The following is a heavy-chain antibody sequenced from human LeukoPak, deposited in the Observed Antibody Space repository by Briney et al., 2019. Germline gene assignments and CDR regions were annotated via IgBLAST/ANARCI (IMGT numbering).Heavy chain of an antibody. D-gene: IGHD1-1*01. CDR3: AKRGAAAQLTWYFDL. Sequence: GGSLRLSCAASGFTFSSHAMSWVRQAPGKGLEWVSTIRGSGTGTYYADSVKGRFTISRDNSKNTLYLQMNSLRAEDTAVYYXAKRGAAAQLTWYFDLWGRGTLVTVSS. CDR2: IRGSGTGT. V-gene: IGHV3-23*01. J-gene: IGHJ2*01. CDR1: GFTFSSHA.